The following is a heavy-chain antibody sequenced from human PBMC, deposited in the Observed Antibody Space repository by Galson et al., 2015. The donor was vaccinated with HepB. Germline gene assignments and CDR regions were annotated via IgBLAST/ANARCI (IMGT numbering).Heavy chain of an antibody. V-gene: IGHV6-1*01. CDR3: ARVRTRRPPHYYYGLDV. CDR2: TYYRAKWYQ. Sequence: CAISGDSVSGNTAAWNWIRQSPSRGLEWLGRTYYRAKWYQDYAVSVKSRMTINSDTSKNQFSLHLNSVTPEDTAVYYCARVRTRRPPHYYYGLDVWGQGTTVTVSS. CDR1: GDSVSGNTAA. J-gene: IGHJ6*02.